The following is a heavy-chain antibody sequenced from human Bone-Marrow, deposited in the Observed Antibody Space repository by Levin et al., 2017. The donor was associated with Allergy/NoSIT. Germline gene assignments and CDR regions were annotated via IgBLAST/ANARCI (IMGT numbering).Heavy chain of an antibody. CDR3: TTQFQW. CDR2: ISSKPDGAAT. V-gene: IGHV3-15*01. Sequence: GESLKISCAASGFSLSNSWMNWVRQAPGKGLEWIERISSKPDGAATDYAAPLKGRFTISRDDSTNTLYLQMNSLKVEDTAIYYCTTQFQWWGQGTLVTVSS. CDR1: GFSLSNSW. J-gene: IGHJ4*02. D-gene: IGHD6-19*01.